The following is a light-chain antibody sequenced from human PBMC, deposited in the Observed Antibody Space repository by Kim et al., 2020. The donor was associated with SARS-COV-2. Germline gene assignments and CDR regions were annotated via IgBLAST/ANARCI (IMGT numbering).Light chain of an antibody. CDR1: QSVSSSY. CDR2: GAS. CDR3: QQYAFSPRT. V-gene: IGKV3-20*01. J-gene: IGKJ1*01. Sequence: EIVLTQSPGTLSLSPGERATLSCRASQSVSSSYLAWYQQKPGQAPRLLIYGASSRATGIPDRFSGSGSGTDFTLTISRLEPEDFALYYCQQYAFSPRTFGQGTKLEI.